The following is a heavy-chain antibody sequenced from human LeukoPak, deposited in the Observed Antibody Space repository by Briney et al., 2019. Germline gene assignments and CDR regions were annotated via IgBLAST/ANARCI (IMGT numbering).Heavy chain of an antibody. CDR1: GDSVSINSAA. J-gene: IGHJ4*02. CDR2: TYYRSTWYI. CDR3: ARELTGFDY. Sequence: SQTLSLTFAISGDSVSINSAAWNWIRQSPSRGLEWLGSTYYRSTWYIEYAVSVKSRITNNPDTSKNQLSLQLNSVTPEDTAVYYCARELTGFDYWGQGTPVTVSS. V-gene: IGHV6-1*01. D-gene: IGHD7-27*01.